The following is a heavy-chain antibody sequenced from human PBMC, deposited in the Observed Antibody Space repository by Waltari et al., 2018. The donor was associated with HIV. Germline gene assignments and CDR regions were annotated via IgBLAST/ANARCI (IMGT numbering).Heavy chain of an antibody. CDR3: ARAYFSGGSCYWGAYYFDY. D-gene: IGHD2-15*01. V-gene: IGHV1-69*01. CDR2: NIPIFGTA. Sequence: QVQLVQSGAEVKNPGSSVKVSCKASGGTFSSYAISWVRQAPGQGLEWMGGNIPIFGTANYAQKFQGRVTITADESTSTAYMELSSLRSEDTAVYYCARAYFSGGSCYWGAYYFDYWGQGTLVTVSS. J-gene: IGHJ4*02. CDR1: GGTFSSYA.